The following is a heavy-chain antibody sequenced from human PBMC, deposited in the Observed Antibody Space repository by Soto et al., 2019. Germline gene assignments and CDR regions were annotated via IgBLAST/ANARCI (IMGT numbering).Heavy chain of an antibody. V-gene: IGHV4-38-2*01. CDR1: GYSISSGYY. CDR3: ATDSGYDNQGMDV. CDR2: IYHSGST. J-gene: IGHJ6*02. D-gene: IGHD5-12*01. Sequence: SETLSLTCAVSGYSISSGYYWGWIRQPPGKGLEWIGSIYHSGSTYYNPSLKSRVTISVDTSKNQFSLKLSSVTAADTAVYYCATDSGYDNQGMDVWGQGTTVTVSS.